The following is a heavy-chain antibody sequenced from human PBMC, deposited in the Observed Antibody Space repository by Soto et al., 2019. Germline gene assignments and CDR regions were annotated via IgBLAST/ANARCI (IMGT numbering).Heavy chain of an antibody. CDR2: ISACNGNT. D-gene: IGHD2-2*03. Sequence: ASVKVSCMASGYTFTSYGISWVRQAPGQGLEWMGWISACNGNTNYAQKLQGRVTMTTDTSTSTAHMELRSLRSDDTAVYYCARVGIVVVPANYGMDVWGQGTTVTVSS. CDR3: ARVGIVVVPANYGMDV. J-gene: IGHJ6*02. V-gene: IGHV1-18*04. CDR1: GYTFTSYG.